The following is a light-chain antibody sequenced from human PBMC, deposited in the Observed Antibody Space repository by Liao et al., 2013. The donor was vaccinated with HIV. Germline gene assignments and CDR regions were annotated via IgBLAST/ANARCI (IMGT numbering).Light chain of an antibody. CDR2: QDT. J-gene: IGLJ3*02. Sequence: SFELTQPPSVAVSPGQTATITCSGHKLGDKYVFWYQQKSGQSPVLVIYQDTKRPSGIPERFSGSSSGTTVTLTISGVQAEDEADYYCQSADSSGSYRVFGGGTKLTVL. CDR3: QSADSSGSYRV. V-gene: IGLV3-25*03. CDR1: KLGDKY.